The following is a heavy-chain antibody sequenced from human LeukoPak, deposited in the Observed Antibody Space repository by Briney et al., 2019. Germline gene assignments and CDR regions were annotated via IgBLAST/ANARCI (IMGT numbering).Heavy chain of an antibody. CDR3: ARVSSSWYQDWYFDL. J-gene: IGHJ2*01. CDR1: GGSFSGYY. Sequence: SETLSLTCAVYGGSFSGYYWSWIRQPPGKGLEWIGEINHSGSTNYNPSLKSRVTMSVDTSKNQFSLKLSSVTAADTAVYYCARVSSSWYQDWYFDLWGRGTLVTVSS. CDR2: INHSGST. V-gene: IGHV4-34*01. D-gene: IGHD6-13*01.